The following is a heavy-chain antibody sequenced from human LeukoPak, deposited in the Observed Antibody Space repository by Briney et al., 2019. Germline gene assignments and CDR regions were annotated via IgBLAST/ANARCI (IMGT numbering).Heavy chain of an antibody. Sequence: GGSLRLSCAASGFTFSTSWMSWVRQVPGKGLEWVANIKKDGSETYYVDSVKGRFTISRDNPKNTLYVQMNSLRAEDTAVYYCARGRGADYGGNSGYFDYWGQGTLVTVSS. J-gene: IGHJ4*02. V-gene: IGHV3-7*01. D-gene: IGHD4-23*01. CDR2: IKKDGSET. CDR1: GFTFSTSW. CDR3: ARGRGADYGGNSGYFDY.